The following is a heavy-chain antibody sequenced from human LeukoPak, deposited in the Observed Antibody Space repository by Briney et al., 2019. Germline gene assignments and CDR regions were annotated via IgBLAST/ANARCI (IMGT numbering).Heavy chain of an antibody. D-gene: IGHD5-18*01. CDR2: IIPIFGTA. CDR3: ARYTRVVDTASGGMDV. J-gene: IGHJ6*02. V-gene: IGHV1-69*13. Sequence: SVKVSCKASGGTFSSYAISWVRQAPGQGLEWMGGIIPIFGTANYAQKFQGRVTITADESTSTAYMELSSLRSEDTAVYYCARYTRVVDTASGGMDVWGQGTTVTVSS. CDR1: GGTFSSYA.